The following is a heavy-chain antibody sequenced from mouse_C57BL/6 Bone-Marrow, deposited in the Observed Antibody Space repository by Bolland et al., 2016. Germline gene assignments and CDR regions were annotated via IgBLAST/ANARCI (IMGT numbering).Heavy chain of an antibody. Sequence: PRSGNTYYNEKFKGKATLTADKSSSTAYMELRSLTSEDSAVYFCARLGHYYGSSWFAYWGQG. CDR2: PRSGNT. V-gene: IGHV1-81*01. J-gene: IGHJ3*01. D-gene: IGHD1-1*01. CDR3: ARLGHYYGSSWFAY.